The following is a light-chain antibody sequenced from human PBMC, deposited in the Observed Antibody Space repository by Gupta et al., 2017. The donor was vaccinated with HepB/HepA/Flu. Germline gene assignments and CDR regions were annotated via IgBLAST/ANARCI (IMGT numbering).Light chain of an antibody. CDR1: QNLRNY. CDR2: GAS. J-gene: IGKJ4*01. CDR3: LQTYSSPLT. V-gene: IGKV1-39*01. Sequence: DIQLTQSPSSLSASVGDRVTITCRASQNLRNYLIWYQQKPGKAPKFLIYGASSLQSGVSSGFSGSGSGTYFTLTIGSLQPEDVGTYYCLQTYSSPLTFGGGTKVEMK.